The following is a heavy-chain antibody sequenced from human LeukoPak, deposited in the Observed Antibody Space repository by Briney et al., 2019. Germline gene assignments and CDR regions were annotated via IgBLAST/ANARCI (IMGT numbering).Heavy chain of an antibody. Sequence: ASVKVSCKASGYTFTGYYMHWVRQAPGQGLEWMGWLNPNSGGTNYAQKFQGRVTMTRDTSISTAYMELSRLRSDDTAVYYCAREGSHYYDSSGPFDIWGQGTMVTVSS. V-gene: IGHV1-2*02. CDR2: LNPNSGGT. D-gene: IGHD3-22*01. J-gene: IGHJ3*02. CDR1: GYTFTGYY. CDR3: AREGSHYYDSSGPFDI.